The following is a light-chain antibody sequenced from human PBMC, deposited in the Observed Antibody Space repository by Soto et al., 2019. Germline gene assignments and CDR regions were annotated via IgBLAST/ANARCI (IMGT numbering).Light chain of an antibody. Sequence: DFVMTQSPLSLPVTPGEPASISCRSSQSLLHSNGYNYLDWYVQKPGQSPQLLMYLGSIRASGVPDRFSGSGSGTDFTLIITRVEAEDVGVYYCMQALQTPFTFGPGTKVDIK. CDR3: MQALQTPFT. CDR1: QSLLHSNGYNY. V-gene: IGKV2-28*01. J-gene: IGKJ3*01. CDR2: LGS.